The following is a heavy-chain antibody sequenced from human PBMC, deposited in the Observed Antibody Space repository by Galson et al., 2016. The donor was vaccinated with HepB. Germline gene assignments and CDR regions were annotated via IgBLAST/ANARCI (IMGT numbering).Heavy chain of an antibody. CDR1: GFTFGDFS. CDR2: ISWNSGTI. J-gene: IGHJ5*02. Sequence: SLRLSCAASGFTFGDFSMHWVRQAPGKGLEWVSGISWNSGTIGYADSVKGRFTISRDNAKNSLYLQMNSLRPEDTALYYCAKAGTYSSSKGWFDPWGQGTLVTVSS. CDR3: AKAGTYSSSKGWFDP. V-gene: IGHV3-9*01. D-gene: IGHD6-13*01.